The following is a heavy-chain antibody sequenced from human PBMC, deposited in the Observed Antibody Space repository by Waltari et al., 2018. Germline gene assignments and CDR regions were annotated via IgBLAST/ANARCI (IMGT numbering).Heavy chain of an antibody. J-gene: IGHJ4*02. CDR1: GFTVTDNY. V-gene: IGHV3-53*01. D-gene: IGHD4-17*01. CDR2: IYTDGRT. Sequence: EVQLVESGGGLIQPGGSLRLSCAASGFTVTDNYISWVRQAPGKGVECVSVIYTDGRTYYADSVKWRFTVSRDDSKNTLYHQMNSLRAEDTAMYYCARDGFPDDYGDYLGYWGQGTLGTVSS. CDR3: ARDGFPDDYGDYLGY.